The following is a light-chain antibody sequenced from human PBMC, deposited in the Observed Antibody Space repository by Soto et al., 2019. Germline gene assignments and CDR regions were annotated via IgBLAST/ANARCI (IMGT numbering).Light chain of an antibody. CDR3: QQYGSSGT. CDR1: QSVSSSY. CDR2: GSS. V-gene: IGKV3-20*01. J-gene: IGKJ1*01. Sequence: EIVLTQSPGTLSLSPGERSTLSCRAIQSVSSSYLAWYQQKPGQAPRLRIYGSSSRATGIPDRFSGRGYGTDFTLTISRLEPDDFAVYYCQQYGSSGTCGQGNKVEIK.